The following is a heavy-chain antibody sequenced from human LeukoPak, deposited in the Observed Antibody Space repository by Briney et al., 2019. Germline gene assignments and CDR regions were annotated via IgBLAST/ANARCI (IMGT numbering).Heavy chain of an antibody. V-gene: IGHV3-7*01. D-gene: IGHD3-22*01. CDR1: GITFRTYW. CDR3: ARACYYDSSGYCHDAFDI. Sequence: PGGSLRLSCAASGITFRTYWMSWVRQAPRKGLEWVANIKQDGSDKYYVDSVKGRFTISRDNAKNSLYLQMNSLRAEDTAVYYCARACYYDSSGYCHDAFDIWGQGTMVTVSS. CDR2: IKQDGSDK. J-gene: IGHJ3*02.